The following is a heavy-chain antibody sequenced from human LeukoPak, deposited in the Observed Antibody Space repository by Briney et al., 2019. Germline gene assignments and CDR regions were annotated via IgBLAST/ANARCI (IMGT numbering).Heavy chain of an antibody. CDR3: AKGDYYDSSGYSYFQH. V-gene: IGHV3-9*01. J-gene: IGHJ1*01. CDR2: ISWNSGSI. D-gene: IGHD3-22*01. Sequence: GGSLRLSCAASGFTFSSYDMHWVRQAPGKGLEWVSGISWNSGSIGYADSVKGRFTISRDNAKNSLYLQMNSLRAEDTALYYCAKGDYYDSSGYSYFQHWGQGTLVTVSS. CDR1: GFTFSSYD.